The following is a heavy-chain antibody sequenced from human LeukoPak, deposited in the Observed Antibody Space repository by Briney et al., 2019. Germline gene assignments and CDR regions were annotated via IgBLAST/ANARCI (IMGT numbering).Heavy chain of an antibody. CDR2: IYYSGST. J-gene: IGHJ4*02. CDR3: ARPYHYYDSSGYLN. CDR1: GGSISSSSYY. D-gene: IGHD3-22*01. V-gene: IGHV4-39*01. Sequence: PSETLSLTCTVSGGSISSSSYYWGWIRQPPVKGLEWIGSIYYSGSTYYNPSLKSRVTISVDTSKNQFSLKLSSVTAADTAVYYCARPYHYYDSSGYLNWGQGTLVTVSS.